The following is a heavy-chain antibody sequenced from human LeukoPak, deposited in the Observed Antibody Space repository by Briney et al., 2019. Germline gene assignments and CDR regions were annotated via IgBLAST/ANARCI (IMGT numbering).Heavy chain of an antibody. Sequence: PGRSLRLSCAASGFTSSSYGMHWVRQAPGKGLEWVAVIWYDGSNKYYADSVKGRFTISRDNSKNTLYLQMNSLRAEDTAVYYCAKILAPYYYYYMDVWGKGTTVTVSS. V-gene: IGHV3-33*06. J-gene: IGHJ6*03. CDR2: IWYDGSNK. CDR3: AKILAPYYYYYMDV. CDR1: GFTSSSYG.